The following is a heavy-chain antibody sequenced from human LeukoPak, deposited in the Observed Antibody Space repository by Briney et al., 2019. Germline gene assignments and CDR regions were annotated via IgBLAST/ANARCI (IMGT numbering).Heavy chain of an antibody. CDR3: AGIWGPSSAWPWGFDY. CDR1: GFIISSYG. Sequence: PVGSLRLSCAASGFIISSYGMHWVRQAPGKGLEWVSAISGSGGATYYADSAKGRFTIPRDNSINTVYLQMNSLRADDAAIYYCAGIWGPSSAWPWGFDYWGQGALVTVSS. D-gene: IGHD6-25*01. J-gene: IGHJ4*02. V-gene: IGHV3-23*01. CDR2: ISGSGGAT.